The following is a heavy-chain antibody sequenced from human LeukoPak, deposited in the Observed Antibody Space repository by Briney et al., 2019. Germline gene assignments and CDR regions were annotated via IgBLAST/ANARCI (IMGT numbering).Heavy chain of an antibody. Sequence: GGSLRLSCAASGFTFTHAWLSWVRQAPGKGLEWVGRIKSKTDGGTTDYAAPVKGRFTISRDDSENTLYLQMNSLKIEDTAVYYCTTDFVRDAYWGQGTLVTVSS. D-gene: IGHD5-24*01. V-gene: IGHV3-15*01. CDR1: GFTFTHAW. J-gene: IGHJ4*02. CDR2: IKSKTDGGTT. CDR3: TTDFVRDAY.